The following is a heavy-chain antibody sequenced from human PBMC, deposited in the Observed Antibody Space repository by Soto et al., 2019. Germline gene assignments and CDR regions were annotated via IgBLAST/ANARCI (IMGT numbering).Heavy chain of an antibody. V-gene: IGHV3-15*01. Sequence: HLVESGGGLVKPGGSLRLSCAASGFTFSNACMSWVRQAPGKGLEWVGGIKGEADGGTTDYAAPVKGRITISRDHSKDTHYLQMNSLKTEDTAVYYCTTGLSNGYYNFDYWGQGTPVTVSS. CDR1: GFTFSNAC. CDR2: IKGEADGGTT. CDR3: TTGLSNGYYNFDY. D-gene: IGHD1-26*01. J-gene: IGHJ4*02.